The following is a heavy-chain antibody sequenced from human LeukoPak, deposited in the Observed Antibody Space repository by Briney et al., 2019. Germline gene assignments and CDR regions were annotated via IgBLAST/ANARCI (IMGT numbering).Heavy chain of an antibody. J-gene: IGHJ4*02. CDR3: ARGRYCSSGSCYFDY. V-gene: IGHV3-7*01. CDR1: GFTFSSYA. D-gene: IGHD2-15*01. Sequence: GGSLRLSCAASGFTFSSYAMSWVRQAPGKGLEWVANINQDGGAKYYVDSVKGRFTFSRDNAKNSVYLQVNSLRVEDTAVYYCARGRYCSSGSCYFDYWGQGTLVTVSS. CDR2: INQDGGAK.